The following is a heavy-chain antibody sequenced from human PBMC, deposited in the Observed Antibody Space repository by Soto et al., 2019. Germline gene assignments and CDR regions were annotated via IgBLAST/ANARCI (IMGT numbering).Heavy chain of an antibody. CDR1: GFTFTSYA. D-gene: IGHD3-10*01. CDR2: ISGSGGST. CDR3: ASSPRYGSGSYPNPFDY. V-gene: IGHV3-23*01. J-gene: IGHJ4*02. Sequence: EVQLLESGGGLVQPGGSLRLSCAASGFTFTSYAMSWVLQAPGKGLEWVSAISGSGGSTYYADSVKGRFTISRDNSKNSLYMQMNSLSAEDTAVYYCASSPRYGSGSYPNPFDYWGQGTLVTVSS.